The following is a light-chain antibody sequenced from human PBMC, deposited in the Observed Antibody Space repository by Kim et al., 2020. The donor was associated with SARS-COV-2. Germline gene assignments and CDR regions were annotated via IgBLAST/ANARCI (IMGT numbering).Light chain of an antibody. CDR2: GAS. V-gene: IGKV3-20*01. Sequence: LSPGERATLSCRASQSVSSTFIAWYQNKPGQAPRLLIYGASSGATGIPDRFSGSGSGTDFILTISRLEPEDFAVYYCQHYGSSPYSFGQGTKLEI. CDR3: QHYGSSPYS. J-gene: IGKJ2*03. CDR1: QSVSSTF.